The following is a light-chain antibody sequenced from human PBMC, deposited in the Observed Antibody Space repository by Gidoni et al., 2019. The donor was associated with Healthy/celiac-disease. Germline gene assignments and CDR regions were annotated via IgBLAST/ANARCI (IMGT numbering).Light chain of an antibody. CDR2: GAS. V-gene: IGKV3-20*01. J-gene: IGKJ3*01. CDR1: QSVSSSY. CDR3: QQYGSSSFT. Sequence: IVLTQSPGTLSLSPGERATLSCRASQSVSSSYVAWYQQKPGQAPRLLIYGASSRATGIPDRFSGSGFGTDFTLTISRLEPEDFAVYYCQQYGSSSFTFGPGTKVDIK.